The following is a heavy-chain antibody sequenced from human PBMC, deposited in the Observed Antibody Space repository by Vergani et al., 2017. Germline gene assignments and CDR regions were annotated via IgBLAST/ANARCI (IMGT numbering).Heavy chain of an antibody. D-gene: IGHD3-3*01. Sequence: EVQLLESGGGLVQPGGSLRLSCAASGFTFSSYAMTWVRQAPGKGLEWVSAISGSGGSTYYADSVKGRFTISRDNSKNTLYLQMNSLGAEDTAVYYCAKDGYYDFWSGYLYYYYGMDVWGQGTTVTVSS. CDR1: GFTFSSYA. J-gene: IGHJ6*02. CDR2: ISGSGGST. V-gene: IGHV3-23*01. CDR3: AKDGYYDFWSGYLYYYYGMDV.